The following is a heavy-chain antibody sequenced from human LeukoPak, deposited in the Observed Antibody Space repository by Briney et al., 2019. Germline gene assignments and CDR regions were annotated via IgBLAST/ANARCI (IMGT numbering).Heavy chain of an antibody. D-gene: IGHD3-10*01. CDR3: AREVAYYSGSGSYMGYYMDV. J-gene: IGHJ6*03. CDR2: IYHSGST. CDR1: GGSISSSNW. V-gene: IGHV4-4*02. Sequence: PSETLCLTCAVSGGSISSSNWWSWVRQPPGKGLEWIGEIYHSGSTNYTPSLKSRVTISVDKSKNQFSLKLSSVTAADTAVYYCAREVAYYSGSGSYMGYYMDVWGKGTTVTISS.